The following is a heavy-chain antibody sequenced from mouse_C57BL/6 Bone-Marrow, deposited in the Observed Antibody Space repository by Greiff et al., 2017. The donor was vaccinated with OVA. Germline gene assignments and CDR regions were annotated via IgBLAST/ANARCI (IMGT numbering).Heavy chain of an antibody. V-gene: IGHV1-82*01. J-gene: IGHJ4*01. CDR1: GYAFSSSW. D-gene: IGHD2-4*01. CDR3: ARFDYDGDAMDY. Sequence: LVESGPELVKPGASVKISCKASGYAFSSSWMNWVKQRPGKGLEWIGRIYPGDGDTNYNGKFKGKATLTADKSSSTAYMQLSSLTSEDSAVYCCARFDYDGDAMDYWGQGTSVTVSS. CDR2: IYPGDGDT.